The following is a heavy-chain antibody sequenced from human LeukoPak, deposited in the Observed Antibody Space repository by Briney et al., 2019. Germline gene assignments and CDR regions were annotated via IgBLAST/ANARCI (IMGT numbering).Heavy chain of an antibody. J-gene: IGHJ3*02. D-gene: IGHD3-22*01. CDR1: GYTFTSYD. Sequence: ASVKVSCKASGYTFTSYDINWVRQATGQGLEWMGWMNPNSGNTGYAQKFQGRVTMTRNTSISTAYMELSSLRSEDTAVYYCAKVQDSSGYYPGYAFDIWGQGTMVTVSS. V-gene: IGHV1-8*01. CDR2: MNPNSGNT. CDR3: AKVQDSSGYYPGYAFDI.